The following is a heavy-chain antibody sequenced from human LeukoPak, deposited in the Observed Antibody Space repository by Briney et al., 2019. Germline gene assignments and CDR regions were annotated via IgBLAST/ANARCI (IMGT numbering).Heavy chain of an antibody. CDR1: GGSIRSGSYY. CDR2: IYYSGST. J-gene: IGHJ6*03. D-gene: IGHD6-6*01. V-gene: IGHV4-39*07. Sequence: SETLSLTCIVSGGSIRSGSYYWGWIRQPPGKGLEWIASIYYSGSTYYNPSLKSRVTISVDTSKNQFSLKLSSVTAADTAVYYCARGPIAARPDYYYMDVWSKGTTVTVSS. CDR3: ARGPIAARPDYYYMDV.